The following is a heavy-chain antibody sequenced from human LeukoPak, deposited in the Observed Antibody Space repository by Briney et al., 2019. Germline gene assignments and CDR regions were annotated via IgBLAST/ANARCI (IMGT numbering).Heavy chain of an antibody. J-gene: IGHJ4*02. D-gene: IGHD3-16*01. Sequence: PSETLSLTCTVSGGSISGYYWSWIRQSPGKGLEWIGEINQIGNTNYIPSLKSRLTISIDTSNNQFSLNLTSVTAADTGVYYCARIRRPLRGYFDHWGQGTLVT. CDR2: INQIGNT. CDR1: GGSISGYY. V-gene: IGHV4-34*01. CDR3: ARIRRPLRGYFDH.